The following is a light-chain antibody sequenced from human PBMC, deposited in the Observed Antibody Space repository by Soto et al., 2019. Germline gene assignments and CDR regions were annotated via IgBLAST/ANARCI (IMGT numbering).Light chain of an antibody. Sequence: QSALTQPPSASGSPGQSVTISCTGTSSDVGGYNYVSWYQQHPGKAPKLMIFEVSKRPSGVPDCFSGSKSGNTASLTVSGLQAEDEAHYYCGSYAGSNNFYVFGTGTKVTVL. CDR2: EVS. CDR3: GSYAGSNNFYV. V-gene: IGLV2-8*01. CDR1: SSDVGGYNY. J-gene: IGLJ1*01.